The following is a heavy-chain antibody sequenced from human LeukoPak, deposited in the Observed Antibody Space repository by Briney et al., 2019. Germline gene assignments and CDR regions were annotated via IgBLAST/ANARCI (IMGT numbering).Heavy chain of an antibody. CDR3: ACITIVRGVIRDLMVDY. J-gene: IGHJ4*02. CDR1: GFTFSSYE. V-gene: IGHV3-48*03. D-gene: IGHD3-10*01. Sequence: PGGSLRLSCIASGFTFSSYEMNWVRQAPGKGLGWVSYISSSDNTIYYADSVKGRFTISRDNAKNSLYLQMNSLRAEDTAVYYCACITIVRGVIRDLMVDYWGQGTLVTVSS. CDR2: ISSSDNTI.